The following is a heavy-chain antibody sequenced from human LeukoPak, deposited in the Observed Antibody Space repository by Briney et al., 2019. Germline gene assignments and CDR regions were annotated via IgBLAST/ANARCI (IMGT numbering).Heavy chain of an antibody. CDR3: ARDAPGLDTVA. J-gene: IGHJ5*02. D-gene: IGHD4-23*01. Sequence: GGSLRLSCAASGFTVCINYMSWVRQAPGEGLECVSVIYSGGSTYYADSVKGRFTISRDDSKNTLYLQMNSLRADDTAVYYCARDAPGLDTVAWGQGTLVTVSS. CDR2: IYSGGST. V-gene: IGHV3-66*01. CDR1: GFTVCINY.